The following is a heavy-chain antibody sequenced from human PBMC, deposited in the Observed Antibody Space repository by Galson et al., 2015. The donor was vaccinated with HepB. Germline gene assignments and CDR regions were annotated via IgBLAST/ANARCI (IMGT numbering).Heavy chain of an antibody. CDR2: ISYDGSNK. V-gene: IGHV3-30*03. Sequence: SLRLSCAASGFTFSSYGMHWVRQAPGKGLEWVAVISYDGSNKYYADSVKGRFTISRDNSKNTLYLQMNSLRAEDTAVYYCASGDTEDYWGQGTLVTVSS. D-gene: IGHD7-27*01. CDR1: GFTFSSYG. J-gene: IGHJ4*02. CDR3: ASGDTEDY.